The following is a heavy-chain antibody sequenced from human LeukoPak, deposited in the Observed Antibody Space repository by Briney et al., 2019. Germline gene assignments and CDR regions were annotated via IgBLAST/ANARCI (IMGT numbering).Heavy chain of an antibody. J-gene: IGHJ6*02. Sequence: PGGSLRLSCAASGFTFSSYWMSWVRQAPGKGLEWVANIKQDGSEKYYVDSVKGRFTISRDNAKNSLYLQMNSLRAEDTAVYYCARAGAGTYYDFWSGPPPYYGMDVWGQGTTVTVSS. CDR1: GFTFSSYW. D-gene: IGHD3-3*01. CDR3: ARAGAGTYYDFWSGPPPYYGMDV. CDR2: IKQDGSEK. V-gene: IGHV3-7*01.